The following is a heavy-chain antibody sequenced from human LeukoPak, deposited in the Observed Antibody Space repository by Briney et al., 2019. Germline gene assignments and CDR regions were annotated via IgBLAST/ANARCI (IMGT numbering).Heavy chain of an antibody. J-gene: IGHJ4*02. V-gene: IGHV4-61*01. CDR3: AREGDSSVYDY. CDR2: IYYSGST. D-gene: IGHD3-22*01. Sequence: SETLSLTCTVSGGSIRSSYYYWGWIRQPPGKGLEWLEYIYYSGSTNYNPSLKSRATISVDTSKNQFSLKLSSVSAADTAVYCCAREGDSSVYDYWGQGTLVTVSS. CDR1: GGSIRSSYYY.